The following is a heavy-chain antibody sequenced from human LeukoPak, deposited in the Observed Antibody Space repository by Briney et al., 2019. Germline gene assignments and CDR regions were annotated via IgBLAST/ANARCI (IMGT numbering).Heavy chain of an antibody. J-gene: IGHJ5*02. CDR1: GYTFTSYG. CDR2: IIPIFGTA. Sequence: GASVKVSCKASGYTFTSYGISWVRQAPGQGLEWMGGIIPIFGTANYAQKFQGRVTITADESTSTAYMELSSLRSEDTAVYYCARAGLQDPNQNWFDPWGQGTLVTVSS. CDR3: ARAGLQDPNQNWFDP. D-gene: IGHD4-11*01. V-gene: IGHV1-69*13.